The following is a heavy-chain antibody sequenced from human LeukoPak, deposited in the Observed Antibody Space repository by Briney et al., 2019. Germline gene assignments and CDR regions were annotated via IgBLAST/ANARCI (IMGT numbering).Heavy chain of an antibody. CDR2: ISYDGSNK. J-gene: IGHJ4*02. V-gene: IGHV3-30*04. D-gene: IGHD7-27*01. Sequence: GGSLRLSCAASGFTFSNYAMHWVRQAPGKGLEWVAVISYDGSNKYYADFVKGRFTISRDNSKNTLYLQMNSLRAEDTAVHYCARELTWGSFDYWGQGTLVTVSS. CDR3: ARELTWGSFDY. CDR1: GFTFSNYA.